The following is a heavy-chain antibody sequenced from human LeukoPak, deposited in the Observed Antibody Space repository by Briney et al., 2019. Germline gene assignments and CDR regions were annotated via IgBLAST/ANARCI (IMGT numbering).Heavy chain of an antibody. J-gene: IGHJ4*02. D-gene: IGHD5-18*01. CDR3: ARDRSEYSLGYALYYFDY. CDR2: IIPMFGTV. Sequence: SVKVSCKASGGTFNNYGFSWVRQAPGQGLEWMGGIIPMFGTVSYAQKFQGRVTVTTDASTSTAYMELSSLRFEDTALYYCARDRSEYSLGYALYYFDYWGQGTLVTVSS. CDR1: GGTFNNYG. V-gene: IGHV1-69*05.